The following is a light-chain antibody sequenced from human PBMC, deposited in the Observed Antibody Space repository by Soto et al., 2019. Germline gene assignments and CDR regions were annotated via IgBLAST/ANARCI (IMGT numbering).Light chain of an antibody. CDR3: QQYGTSPRT. CDR1: QSVSSSY. Sequence: EIVLTQSPGTLSLSPGERAILSCRASQSVSSSYLAWYQQKPGQAPTLLIYGASSRATGIPDRFSGSGSGTDFTLTISRLEPEDFAVYYCQQYGTSPRTFGQGTNLEIK. CDR2: GAS. V-gene: IGKV3-20*01. J-gene: IGKJ2*02.